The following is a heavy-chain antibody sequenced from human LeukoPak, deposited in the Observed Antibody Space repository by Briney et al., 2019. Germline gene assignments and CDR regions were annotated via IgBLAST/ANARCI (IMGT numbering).Heavy chain of an antibody. V-gene: IGHV3-21*01. CDR3: ARDCGGDCYSHYFDY. D-gene: IGHD2-21*02. CDR2: ISSGSSYI. CDR1: GFTFSSYS. J-gene: IGHJ4*02. Sequence: GSLRLSCAASGFTFSSYSMNWVRQAPGKGLEWVSSISSGSSYIYYADSLKGRFTISRDNAKNSLYLQMNSLRADDTAVYYCARDCGGDCYSHYFDYWGQGTLVTVSS.